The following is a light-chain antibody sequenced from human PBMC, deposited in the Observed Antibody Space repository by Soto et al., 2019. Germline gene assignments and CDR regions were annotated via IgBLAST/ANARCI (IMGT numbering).Light chain of an antibody. CDR2: AAS. CDR1: QSISSY. J-gene: IGKJ5*01. Sequence: DIQMTHSPSSXSXXVXXXXXXXXRASQSISSYLNWYQQKPGKAPKLLIYAASSLQSGVPSRFSGSGSGTDFTLTISSLQPEDFATYYCPQSYSTPITFGQGTRLEI. CDR3: PQSYSTPIT. V-gene: IGKV1-39*01.